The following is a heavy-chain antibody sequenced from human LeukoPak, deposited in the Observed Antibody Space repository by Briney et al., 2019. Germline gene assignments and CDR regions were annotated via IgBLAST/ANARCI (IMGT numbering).Heavy chain of an antibody. V-gene: IGHV3-72*01. D-gene: IGHD3-22*01. CDR3: ARVDLRYYYDS. Sequence: PGGSLRLSCAASGFTFSDHYMDWVRQAPGKGLEWVGRTRNKANSYTTEYAASVKGRFIISRDDSKNSLYLQMNSLKTEDTAVSYCARVDLRYYYDSWGQGTLVTVSS. CDR1: GFTFSDHY. CDR2: TRNKANSYTT. J-gene: IGHJ4*02.